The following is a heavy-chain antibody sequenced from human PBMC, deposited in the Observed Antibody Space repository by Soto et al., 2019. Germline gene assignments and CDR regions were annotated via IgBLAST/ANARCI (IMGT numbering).Heavy chain of an antibody. J-gene: IGHJ4*02. Sequence: QVQLVESGGGVVQPGRSLRLSCAASGFTFSGYGMHWVRQAPGKGLEWVALISYDGAYKFYSDSVKGRFTVSRDDSQNTLYLQMNSLRAEDTAVYYCAKERTVVVVGGLDYWGQGTMVTVSS. CDR2: ISYDGAYK. CDR3: AKERTVVVVGGLDY. D-gene: IGHD2-15*01. V-gene: IGHV3-30*18. CDR1: GFTFSGYG.